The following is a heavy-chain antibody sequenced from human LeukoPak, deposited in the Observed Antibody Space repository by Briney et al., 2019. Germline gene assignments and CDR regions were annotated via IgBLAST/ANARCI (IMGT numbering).Heavy chain of an antibody. V-gene: IGHV1-46*01. D-gene: IGHD5-18*01. CDR1: GYTFTNYY. Sequence: GASVKVSCKASGYTFTNYYIHWVRQAPGQGLEWMGIINPSTGTTTYPKKFQDRVTLTRDTSTSTVYMELSSLRSENTAVHYCARSPYSYGFIFYFDYWGHGTLVTVSS. CDR3: ARSPYSYGFIFYFDY. J-gene: IGHJ4*01. CDR2: INPSTGTT.